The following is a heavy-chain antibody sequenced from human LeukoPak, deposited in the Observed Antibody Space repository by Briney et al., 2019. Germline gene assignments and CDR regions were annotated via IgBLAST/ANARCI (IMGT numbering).Heavy chain of an antibody. CDR2: IKSKTDGGTT. D-gene: IGHD3-3*01. J-gene: IGHJ4*02. Sequence: GGSLRLSCAASGFTFSGYDMHWVRQAPGKGLEWVGRIKSKTDGGTTDYAAPVKGRFTISRDDSKNTLYLQMNSLKTEDTAVYYCTTQLYYDFWSGYLGNDYWGQGTLVTVSS. CDR3: TTQLYYDFWSGYLGNDY. V-gene: IGHV3-15*07. CDR1: GFTFSGYD.